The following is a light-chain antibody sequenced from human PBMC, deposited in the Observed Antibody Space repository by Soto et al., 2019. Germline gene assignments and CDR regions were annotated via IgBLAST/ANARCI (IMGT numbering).Light chain of an antibody. CDR2: AAS. V-gene: IGKV1-39*01. J-gene: IGKJ5*01. CDR1: QDISNY. CDR3: QQSYSTPIT. Sequence: DIQMTQSPSSLSASVGDRVTITCQANQDISNYLNWYQQKPGKAPKLLIYAASSLQSGVPSRFSGSGSGTDFTLTISSLQPEDFATYYCQQSYSTPITFGQGTRLEIK.